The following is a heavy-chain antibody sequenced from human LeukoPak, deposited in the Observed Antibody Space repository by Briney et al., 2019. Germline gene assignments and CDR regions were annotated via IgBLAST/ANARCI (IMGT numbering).Heavy chain of an antibody. J-gene: IGHJ3*02. D-gene: IGHD3-16*02. Sequence: GGSLRLSCAASGFTFSSFAMSWVRQAPGKGLEWVSNISGSGRGGNTYYADSVKGRFTISRDDSKNTLYLQMNSLRPEDTAVYYCAKDAEPWGSYRYPALTTDRDAFDIWGQGTMVTVSS. CDR3: AKDAEPWGSYRYPALTTDRDAFDI. V-gene: IGHV3-23*01. CDR1: GFTFSSFA. CDR2: ISGSGRGGNT.